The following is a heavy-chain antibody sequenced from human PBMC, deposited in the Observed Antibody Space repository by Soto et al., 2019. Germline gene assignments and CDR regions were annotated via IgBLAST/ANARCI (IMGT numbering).Heavy chain of an antibody. V-gene: IGHV4-4*09. Sequence: SETLSLTCSVSGDTIRSDYWNWIRQPPGKGLEWIGHILNGGSTNYNPSLESRVTISVDTSMNQFSLALTSVTAADTAMYYCARGSTTEKVDSWGQGILVTVSS. CDR1: GDTIRSDY. CDR2: ILNGGST. J-gene: IGHJ4*02. CDR3: ARGSTTEKVDS.